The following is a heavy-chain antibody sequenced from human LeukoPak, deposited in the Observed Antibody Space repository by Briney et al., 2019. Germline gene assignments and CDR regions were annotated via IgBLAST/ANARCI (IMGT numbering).Heavy chain of an antibody. CDR3: VRELVVGPAEYFQH. CDR1: GFTFSRNW. V-gene: IGHV3-7*01. CDR2: IKEDGSEK. Sequence: GGSLRLSCAASGFTFSRNWMSWVRQAPGKGPEWVANIKEDGSEKYYVDSVKGRFTISRDNAENSLHLQMNSLRAEDMAMYYCVRELVVGPAEYFQHWGQGTLVTVSS. J-gene: IGHJ1*01. D-gene: IGHD2-8*02.